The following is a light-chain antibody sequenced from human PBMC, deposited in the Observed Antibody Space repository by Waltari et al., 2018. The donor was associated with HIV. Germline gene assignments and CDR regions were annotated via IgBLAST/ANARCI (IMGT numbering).Light chain of an antibody. Sequence: QSVLLQPPPVSGAPGPRVIISCTGSRSIIGAREDVHWYQQLPGAVPNFLIYYNADRPSGSPDRFFGSNSGASASLAIAGVQTDDEANYYCQAYDSSLDAVVFGGGTGLTVL. CDR3: QAYDSSLDAVV. CDR2: YNA. J-gene: IGLJ2*01. V-gene: IGLV1-40*01. CDR1: RSIIGARED.